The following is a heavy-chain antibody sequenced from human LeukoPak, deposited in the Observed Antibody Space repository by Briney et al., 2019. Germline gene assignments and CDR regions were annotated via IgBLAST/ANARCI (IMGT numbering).Heavy chain of an antibody. V-gene: IGHV1-69*05. Sequence: GASVKVSCKASGGTFSSYAISWVRQAPGQGLEWMGGIIPIFGTANYAQKFQGRVTITTDESTSTAYMELSSLRSEDTAVYYCARGAEMATNRYYYYYYMDVWGKGTTVTVSS. J-gene: IGHJ6*03. CDR2: IIPIFGTA. CDR1: GGTFSSYA. D-gene: IGHD5-24*01. CDR3: ARGAEMATNRYYYYYYMDV.